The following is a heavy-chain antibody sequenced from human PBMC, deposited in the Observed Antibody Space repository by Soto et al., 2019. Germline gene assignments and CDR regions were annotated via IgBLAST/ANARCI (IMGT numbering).Heavy chain of an antibody. D-gene: IGHD3-10*01. CDR1: GFTFSSYA. CDR3: AKDHGSGIYRH. Sequence: GGSLRLSCAASGFTFSSYAMSWVRQAPGKGLEWVSAISGSGSSTYYADSVKGRFTISRDNSKNTLYLQMNSLRTEDTAVYYCAKDHGSGIYRHWGQGTLVTVSS. CDR2: ISGSGSST. V-gene: IGHV3-23*01. J-gene: IGHJ4*02.